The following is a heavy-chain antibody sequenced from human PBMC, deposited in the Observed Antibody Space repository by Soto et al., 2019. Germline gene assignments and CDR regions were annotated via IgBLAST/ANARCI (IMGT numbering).Heavy chain of an antibody. CDR1: GYTFTSYG. CDR2: ISAYNGNT. V-gene: IGHV1-18*04. CDR3: ARLRPSRSGYYTQSPVDY. J-gene: IGHJ4*02. Sequence: QVQLVQSGAEVKKPGASVKVSCKASGYTFTSYGISWVRQAPGQGLEWMGWISAYNGNTNYAQKLQGRVTMTTDTSTSTAYMELRSLRSDDTAVYYCARLRPSRSGYYTQSPVDYWGQGTLVTVCS. D-gene: IGHD3-3*01.